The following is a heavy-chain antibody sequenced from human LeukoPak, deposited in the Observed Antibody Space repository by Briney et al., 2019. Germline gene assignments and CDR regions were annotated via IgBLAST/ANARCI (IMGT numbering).Heavy chain of an antibody. V-gene: IGHV2-5*01. D-gene: IGHD6-13*01. CDR2: NSSHDGK. Sequence: SGPTLVKPPQILTLTCTFSGLSLSTSGVGVGWIRQPPGKALECLPHNSSHDGKRYSPSLKSRLTITKDTTKNHLDLTMTNMDPVDTATYYCTRPAIAAAGTFDCWGQGALATVS. CDR1: GLSLSTSGVG. J-gene: IGHJ4*02. CDR3: TRPAIAAAGTFDC.